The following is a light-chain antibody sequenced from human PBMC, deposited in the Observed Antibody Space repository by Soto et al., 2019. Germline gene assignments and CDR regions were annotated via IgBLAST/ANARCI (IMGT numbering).Light chain of an antibody. CDR3: QQYNTYWT. Sequence: DIQMTQFPSALSASVGDRVTITCRAGQNVNNWLAWYQHKPGKAPQLLIYDASVLETGVPSRFSGSGSGTEFTLAISGLQSDDFATYSCQQYNTYWTFGPGTKVDIK. CDR1: QNVNNW. V-gene: IGKV1-5*01. CDR2: DAS. J-gene: IGKJ1*01.